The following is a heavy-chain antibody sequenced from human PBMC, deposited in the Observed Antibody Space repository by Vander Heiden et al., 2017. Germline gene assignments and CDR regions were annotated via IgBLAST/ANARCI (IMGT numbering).Heavy chain of an antibody. J-gene: IGHJ4*02. V-gene: IGHV3-7*01. Sequence: EVQLVESGGGLVQPGGSLGLSCAASGFIFSNYWMSWVRQAPGKGLEWVANKKQDGSEIYYLDSVKGRFTISRDKAKNSLFLHMTSLRAEDTAVYYCARVANRPGLDFDYWGQGTLVIVSS. CDR2: KKQDGSEI. D-gene: IGHD7-27*01. CDR1: GFIFSNYW. CDR3: ARVANRPGLDFDY.